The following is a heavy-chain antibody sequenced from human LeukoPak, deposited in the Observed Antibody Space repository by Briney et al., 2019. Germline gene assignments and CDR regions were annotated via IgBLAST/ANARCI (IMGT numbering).Heavy chain of an antibody. J-gene: IGHJ4*02. V-gene: IGHV3-23*01. CDR2: ISGSGGST. CDR1: GFTFSSYA. Sequence: GGSPRLSCAASGFTFSSYAMTWVRQAPGKGLEWVSAISGSGGSTYHADSVKGRFTISRDNSKNMLYLQMNSLRAEDTAVYYCAKDRCSGGSCYGFDYWGQGTLVTVSS. CDR3: AKDRCSGGSCYGFDY. D-gene: IGHD2-15*01.